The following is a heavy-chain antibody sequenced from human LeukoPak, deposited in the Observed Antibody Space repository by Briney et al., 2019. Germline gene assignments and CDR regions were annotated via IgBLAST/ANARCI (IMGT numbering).Heavy chain of an antibody. CDR2: FDPEDGET. J-gene: IGHJ4*02. V-gene: IGHV1-24*01. CDR1: GYTLTELS. Sequence: ASVKVSCKVSGYTLTELSMHWVRQAPGKGLEWMGGFDPEDGETIYAQKFQGRVTMTEDTSTDTAYMELSSLRSEDTAVYYCARVGRDGYNYDYWGQGTLVTVSS. D-gene: IGHD5-24*01. CDR3: ARVGRDGYNYDY.